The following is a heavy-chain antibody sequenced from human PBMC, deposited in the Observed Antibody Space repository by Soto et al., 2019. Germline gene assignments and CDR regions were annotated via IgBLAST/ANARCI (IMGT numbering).Heavy chain of an antibody. V-gene: IGHV1-18*01. CDR1: GYMFTTYG. J-gene: IGHJ6*02. D-gene: IGHD2-2*02. Sequence: ASVKVSCKASGYMFTTYGISWVRQAPGQGLEWMGWISAYNGNTKYAQKLQGRVTMTTDTSTSTAYMELRSLRSDDTAVYYCARERCSSTSCYKGPFYYYGLDVWGQGTTVTVS. CDR2: ISAYNGNT. CDR3: ARERCSSTSCYKGPFYYYGLDV.